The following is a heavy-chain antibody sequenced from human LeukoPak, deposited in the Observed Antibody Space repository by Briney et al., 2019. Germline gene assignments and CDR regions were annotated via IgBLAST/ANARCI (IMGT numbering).Heavy chain of an antibody. CDR2: IVVGSGNT. V-gene: IGHV1-58*01. CDR3: ATANYSWQWLTYYNGMDV. Sequence: SVNVSCKASGFIFTSSAVQWVRQARGQRLEWIGWIVVGSGNTNYAQTFQERVNITRDMSTSTAYMELSSLRSEDTAVYYCATANYSWQWLTYYNGMDVWGEGATVTVSS. D-gene: IGHD6-19*01. CDR1: GFIFTSSA. J-gene: IGHJ6*04.